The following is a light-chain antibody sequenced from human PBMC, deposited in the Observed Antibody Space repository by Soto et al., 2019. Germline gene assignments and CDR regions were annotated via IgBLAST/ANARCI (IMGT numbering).Light chain of an antibody. CDR2: KAS. CDR3: QHYSGYST. Sequence: DIQLTQSPSTLSASVGDTVAITCRASQSLSSWLAWYQHKPGKAPKLLISKASSLESGVPSRFSGSGSGTEFTLTISSLQPDDFATYHCQHYSGYSTFGQGTKVDTK. CDR1: QSLSSW. J-gene: IGKJ2*01. V-gene: IGKV1-5*03.